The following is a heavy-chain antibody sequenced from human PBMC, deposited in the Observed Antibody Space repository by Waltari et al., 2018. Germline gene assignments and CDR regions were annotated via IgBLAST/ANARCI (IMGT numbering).Heavy chain of an antibody. D-gene: IGHD1-26*01. Sequence: QVQLQESGPGLVKPSQTLSLTCTVSGGSISSGSYYWSWIRQPAGKGLEWIGYIYTSGSTNYNPSLKSRVTISVDTSKNQFSLKLSSVTAADTAVYYCARAEVGATTFDYWGQGTLVTVSS. V-gene: IGHV4-61*09. CDR3: ARAEVGATTFDY. CDR1: GGSISSGSYY. J-gene: IGHJ4*02. CDR2: IYTSGST.